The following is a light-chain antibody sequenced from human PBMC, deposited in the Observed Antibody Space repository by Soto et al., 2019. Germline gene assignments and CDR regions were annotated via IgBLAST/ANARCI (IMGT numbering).Light chain of an antibody. Sequence: EIVLTQSPATLSLSPGERATLSCRASQSVSSYLAWYQQKPGQAPRLLIYDASNRATGIPARFSGSGSGTDFTLTISSLEPEDLSVYYCQQRSNPFTFGPGTKVDF. J-gene: IGKJ3*01. CDR3: QQRSNPFT. V-gene: IGKV3-11*01. CDR2: DAS. CDR1: QSVSSY.